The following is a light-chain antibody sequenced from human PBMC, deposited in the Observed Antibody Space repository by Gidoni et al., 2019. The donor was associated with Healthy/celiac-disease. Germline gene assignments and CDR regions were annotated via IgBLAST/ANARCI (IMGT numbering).Light chain of an antibody. V-gene: IGLV3-9*01. CDR1: NIGGKN. Sequence: SYELTQPLSVSVALGQTARITCGGNNIGGKNVHWYQQKPGPAPVLVIYRDSNRPSGIPERFSGSNSGNTATLTISRAQAGDEADYYCQVWDSSVVFGGGTKLTVL. CDR2: RDS. CDR3: QVWDSSVV. J-gene: IGLJ2*01.